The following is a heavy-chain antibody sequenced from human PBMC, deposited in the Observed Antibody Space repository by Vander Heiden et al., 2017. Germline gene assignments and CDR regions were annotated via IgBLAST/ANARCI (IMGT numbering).Heavy chain of an antibody. CDR1: GGTFSSYA. CDR2: IITIFGTA. CDR3: ARDVGELRGPCGY. J-gene: IGHJ4*02. D-gene: IGHD1-26*01. Sequence: QVQLVQSGAEVKKPGSSVQVSCQASGGTFSSYAIRWVRQAHGQGLEWMGGIITIFGTANYAQKFQGRVTVTADESTSTAYMELSSLRSEDTAVYYCARDVGELRGPCGYWGQGTLVTVSS. V-gene: IGHV1-69*01.